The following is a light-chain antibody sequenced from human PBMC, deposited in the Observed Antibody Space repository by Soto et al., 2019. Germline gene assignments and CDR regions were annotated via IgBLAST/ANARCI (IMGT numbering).Light chain of an antibody. Sequence: EIVLTQSPATLSLSPGERATLSCRASQSVRTYLSYVAWYQQRPGQAPRLLIYDASNRATGIPARFSGSGSGTDFTLTISSLEPEDFAVYYCQQRSNWPPGFGGGTKVDIK. CDR2: DAS. V-gene: IGKV3-11*01. J-gene: IGKJ4*01. CDR3: QQRSNWPPG. CDR1: QSVRTY.